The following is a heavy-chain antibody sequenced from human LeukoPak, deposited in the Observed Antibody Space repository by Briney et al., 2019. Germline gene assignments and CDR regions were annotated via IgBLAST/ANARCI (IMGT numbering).Heavy chain of an antibody. J-gene: IGHJ6*03. D-gene: IGHD4-11*01. V-gene: IGHV1-18*01. Sequence: ASVKVSCKASGYTFTSYGISWVRQAPGQGLEWMGWISAYNGNTNYAQKLQGRVTMTTDTSTSTAYMELRSLRSDDTAVYYCARDSETTVTTYYYYYYMDVWGKGTTVTVS. CDR2: ISAYNGNT. CDR1: GYTFTSYG. CDR3: ARDSETTVTTYYYYYYMDV.